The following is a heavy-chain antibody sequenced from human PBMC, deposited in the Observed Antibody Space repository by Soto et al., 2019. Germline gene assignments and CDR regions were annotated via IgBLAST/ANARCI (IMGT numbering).Heavy chain of an antibody. CDR3: AKDPRPYYYGMDV. J-gene: IGHJ6*02. V-gene: IGHV3-30*18. CDR1: VLPFNSYG. Sequence: PGVTLRLSCSASVLPFNSYGMHWVRPVPGKGLEWVAVISYDGSNKYYADSVKGRFTISRDNSKNTLYLQMNSLRAEDTAVYYCAKDPRPYYYGMDVWGQGTTVTVFS. CDR2: ISYDGSNK.